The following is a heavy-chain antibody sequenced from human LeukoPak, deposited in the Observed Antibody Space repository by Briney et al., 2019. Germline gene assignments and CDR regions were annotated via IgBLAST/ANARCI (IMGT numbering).Heavy chain of an antibody. D-gene: IGHD3-3*01. CDR3: ARHPGYYHKVPDY. J-gene: IGHJ4*02. Sequence: GGSLRLSCAASGFTFSSYAMHWVRQAPGKGLEWVAVISYDGSNKYYADSVKGRFTISRDNSKNTLYLQMNSLRAEDTAVYYCARHPGYYHKVPDYWGQGTLVTVSS. V-gene: IGHV3-30*04. CDR1: GFTFSSYA. CDR2: ISYDGSNK.